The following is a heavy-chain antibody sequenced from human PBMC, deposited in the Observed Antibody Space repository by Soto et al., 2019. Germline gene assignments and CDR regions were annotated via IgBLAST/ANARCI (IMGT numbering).Heavy chain of an antibody. Sequence: GASVKVSCKASGYTFTSYAMHWVRQAPGQRLEWMGWINAGNGNTKYSQKFQGRVTITRDTSASTAYMELSSLRSEDTAVYYCAREGWYYDILTGSHHFGGLDYWGQGTLVTVSS. CDR2: INAGNGNT. D-gene: IGHD3-9*01. V-gene: IGHV1-3*01. CDR3: AREGWYYDILTGSHHFGGLDY. J-gene: IGHJ4*02. CDR1: GYTFTSYA.